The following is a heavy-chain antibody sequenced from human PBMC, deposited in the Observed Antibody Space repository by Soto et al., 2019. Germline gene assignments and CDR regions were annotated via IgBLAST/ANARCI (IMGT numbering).Heavy chain of an antibody. Sequence: QLQLQESGPGLVTPSETLSLTCTVSGDSISDSIYYWGWIRQSPERGLEWIGTIHYSGNSDYNPSLPSRVTMSIDASDNQFSLKLSSVTAADMAVYYCARGNPCTNGVCYPPFDYWGQGIVVTVSS. J-gene: IGHJ4*02. CDR2: IHYSGNS. V-gene: IGHV4-39*01. CDR1: GDSISDSIYY. CDR3: ARGNPCTNGVCYPPFDY. D-gene: IGHD2-8*01.